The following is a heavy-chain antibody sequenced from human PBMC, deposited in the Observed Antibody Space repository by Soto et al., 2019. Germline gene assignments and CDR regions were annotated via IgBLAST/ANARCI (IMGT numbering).Heavy chain of an antibody. V-gene: IGHV3-23*01. CDR2: ISGSGGST. D-gene: IGHD4-17*01. Sequence: GGSLRLSCAASGFTFSRSAMSWVRQALGKGLEWVSTISGSGGSTYYADSVKGRFTISRDNSKNTLYLQMNSLRAEDTAVYYCAKVKGKHEYGDPFDYWGQGTLVTVSS. CDR1: GFTFSRSA. J-gene: IGHJ4*02. CDR3: AKVKGKHEYGDPFDY.